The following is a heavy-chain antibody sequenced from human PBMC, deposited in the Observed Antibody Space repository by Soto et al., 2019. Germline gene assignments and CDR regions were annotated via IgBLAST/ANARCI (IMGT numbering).Heavy chain of an antibody. CDR2: ISYDGSNK. CDR1: GFTFSSYA. CDR3: ARPYSSGWYGHFDY. D-gene: IGHD6-19*01. V-gene: IGHV3-30*03. Sequence: QPGGSLRLSCAASGFTFSSYAMHWVRQAPGKGLEWVAVISYDGSNKYYADSVKGRFIISRDNSENTLYLQMNSLRTEDTAVYYCARPYSSGWYGHFDYWGQGTPVPVSS. J-gene: IGHJ4*02.